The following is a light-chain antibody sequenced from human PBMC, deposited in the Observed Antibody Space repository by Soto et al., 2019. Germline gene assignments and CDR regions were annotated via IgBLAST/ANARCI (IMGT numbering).Light chain of an antibody. CDR1: QSLLHSNGYNY. J-gene: IGKJ1*01. CDR2: VGS. V-gene: IGKV2-28*01. Sequence: DIVMTQSPLSLSVTPGEPASISCRSSQSLLHSNGYNYLDWYLQKPGQSPQVLIYVGSNRASGVPDRFSGSGSGTDFTLKISRVEAEDVGVYYCKQALRTPTFGQGTKVDIK. CDR3: KQALRTPT.